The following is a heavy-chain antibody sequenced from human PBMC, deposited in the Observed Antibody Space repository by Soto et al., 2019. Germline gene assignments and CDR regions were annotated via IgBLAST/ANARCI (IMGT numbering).Heavy chain of an antibody. D-gene: IGHD3-22*01. CDR2: IIPIFGTA. J-gene: IGHJ4*02. Sequence: SVQVSCKASGGTFSSYAISWVRQAPGQGLEWMGGIIPIFGTANYAQKFQGRVTITADESTSTAYMELSSLRSEDTAVYYCARGADYYDSSGYYDYWGQGTLVTVSS. V-gene: IGHV1-69*13. CDR3: ARGADYYDSSGYYDY. CDR1: GGTFSSYA.